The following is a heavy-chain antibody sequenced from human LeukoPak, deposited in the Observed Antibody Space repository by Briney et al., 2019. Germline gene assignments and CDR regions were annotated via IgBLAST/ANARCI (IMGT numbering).Heavy chain of an antibody. CDR1: GFTSSSYA. D-gene: IGHD2-15*01. J-gene: IGHJ4*02. CDR3: AKASYCSGGSCYYRD. V-gene: IGHV3-23*01. CDR2: ISGSGGST. Sequence: GGSLRLSCAASGFTSSSYAMSWVRQAPGKGLEWVSAISGSGGSTYYADSVKGRFTISRDNSKNTLYLQMNSLRAEDTAVYYCAKASYCSGGSCYYRDWGQGTLVTVSS.